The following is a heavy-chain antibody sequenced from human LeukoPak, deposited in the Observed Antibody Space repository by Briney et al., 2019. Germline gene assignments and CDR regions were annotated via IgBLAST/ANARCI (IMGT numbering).Heavy chain of an antibody. J-gene: IGHJ4*02. CDR3: ARDRSVTNRGLDY. Sequence: AGGSLRLSCAASGFTFSHYWMHWVSQAPGKGLVWVSRINTDGSDTVYADSVKCRFTISRDNAKNTLYLQMNSLRAEDTAVYYCARDRSVTNRGLDYCGQGTLVTVSS. CDR1: GFTFSHYW. CDR2: INTDGSDT. V-gene: IGHV3-74*01. D-gene: IGHD7-27*01.